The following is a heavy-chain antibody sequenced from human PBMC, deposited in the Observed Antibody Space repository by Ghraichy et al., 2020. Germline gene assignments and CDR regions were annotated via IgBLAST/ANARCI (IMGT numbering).Heavy chain of an antibody. CDR1: GGSISTFY. CDR2: IDDSGST. Sequence: SETLSLTCAVSGGSISTFYWSWIRQSPGKGLEWIGHIDDSGSTNYNPSLRSRVTISVDTSKNQFSLNLRSLTAADTAIYYCARAPPGVWYYYDYWGQGTLVTVSS. V-gene: IGHV4-59*01. CDR3: ARAPPGVWYYYDY. D-gene: IGHD3-16*01. J-gene: IGHJ4*02.